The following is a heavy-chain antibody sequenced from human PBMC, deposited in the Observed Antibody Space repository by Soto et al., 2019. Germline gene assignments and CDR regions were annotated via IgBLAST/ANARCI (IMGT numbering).Heavy chain of an antibody. CDR2: MNPNGGNT. J-gene: IGHJ5*02. CDR3: ARGPTYYYDSSGYYPFDP. D-gene: IGHD3-22*01. CDR1: GYTFTSYD. V-gene: IGHV1-8*01. Sequence: ASVKVSCKASGYTFTSYDINWVRQATGQGLEWMGWMNPNGGNTGYAQKFQGRVTMTRNTSISTAYMELSSLRSEDTAVYYCARGPTYYYDSSGYYPFDPWGQGTLVTVSS.